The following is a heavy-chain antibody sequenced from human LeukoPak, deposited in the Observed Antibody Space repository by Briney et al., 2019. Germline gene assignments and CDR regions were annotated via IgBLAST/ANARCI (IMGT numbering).Heavy chain of an antibody. Sequence: SETLSLTCTVSGDSISSYYWSWIRQPAGKGLEWIGRIYTSGSTNSNPSLKSRVTMSVDTSKNQFSLKLSSVTAADTAVYYCARGSFQILSGYWYYYGMDVWGRGTTVAVSS. J-gene: IGHJ6*02. CDR3: ARGSFQILSGYWYYYGMDV. D-gene: IGHD3-9*01. V-gene: IGHV4-4*07. CDR1: GDSISSYY. CDR2: IYTSGST.